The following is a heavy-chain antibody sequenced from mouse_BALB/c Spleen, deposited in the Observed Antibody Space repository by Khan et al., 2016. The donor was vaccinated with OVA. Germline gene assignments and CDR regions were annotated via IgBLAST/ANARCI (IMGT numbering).Heavy chain of an antibody. CDR3: AGNRGGYYGSSTGLGY. CDR2: IWSGGST. J-gene: IGHJ3*01. V-gene: IGHV2-4-1*01. Sequence: VQLQESGPGLVQPSQSLSITCTVSGFSLTTYGVHWVRQSPGKGLEWLGVIWSGGSTDYNAAFISRLSISKDNSKSPVFFKMNSLQADDTAIYYGAGNRGGYYGSSTGLGYWGQGTLVTVAA. D-gene: IGHD1-1*01. CDR1: GFSLTTYG.